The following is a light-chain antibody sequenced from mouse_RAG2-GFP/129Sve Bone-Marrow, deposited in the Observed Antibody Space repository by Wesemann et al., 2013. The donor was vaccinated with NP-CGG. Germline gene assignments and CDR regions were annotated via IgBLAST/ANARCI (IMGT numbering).Light chain of an antibody. CDR1: QDVSTA. J-gene: IGKJ4*01. CDR3: QQHLHIPFT. Sequence: DIVMTQSHKFMSTSVGDRVSITCKASQDVSTAVAWYQQKPGQSPKLLIYWASTRHTGVPDRFTGSGSGTDYTLTISSVQAEDVAVYFCQQHLHIPFTFGSGTKLEIK. V-gene: IGKV6-25*01. CDR2: WAS.